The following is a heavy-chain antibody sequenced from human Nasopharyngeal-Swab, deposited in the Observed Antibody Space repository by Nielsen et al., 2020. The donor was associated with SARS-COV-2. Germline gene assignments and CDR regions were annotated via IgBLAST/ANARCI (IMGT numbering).Heavy chain of an antibody. CDR2: IYPGDSDT. D-gene: IGHD5-18*01. Sequence: VRQMPGKGLEWTGIIYPGDSDTRYSPSFQGQVTISADKSISTAYLQWSSLKASDTAMYYCARPVDTAMVTLGYWGQGTLVTVSS. CDR3: ARPVDTAMVTLGY. V-gene: IGHV5-51*01. J-gene: IGHJ4*02.